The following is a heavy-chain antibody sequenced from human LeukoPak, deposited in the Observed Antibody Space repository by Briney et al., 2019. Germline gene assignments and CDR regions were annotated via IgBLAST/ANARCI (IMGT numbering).Heavy chain of an antibody. J-gene: IGHJ3*02. CDR3: ARDGSSTNLIGAFDI. D-gene: IGHD2-2*01. V-gene: IGHV1-69*05. Sequence: GASVKVSCKASGGTFSSYAISWVRQAPGQGLEWMGGIIPIFGTANYAQKFQGRVTITTDESTSTAYMELSSLRAEDTAVYYCARDGSSTNLIGAFDIWGQGTMVTVSS. CDR2: IIPIFGTA. CDR1: GGTFSSYA.